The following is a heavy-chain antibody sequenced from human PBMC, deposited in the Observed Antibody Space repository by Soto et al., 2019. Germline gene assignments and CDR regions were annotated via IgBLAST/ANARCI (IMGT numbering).Heavy chain of an antibody. CDR1: GGSISSYY. J-gene: IGHJ4*02. V-gene: IGHV4-59*01. Sequence: SETLSLTCTVSGGSISSYYWSWIRQPPGKGLEWIGYIYYSGSTNYNPSLKSRVTISVETSKNQFSLKLSPGTAADAAVYYCAGEGHSGYDFDYWGQGTLVTVSS. CDR2: IYYSGST. CDR3: AGEGHSGYDFDY. D-gene: IGHD5-12*01.